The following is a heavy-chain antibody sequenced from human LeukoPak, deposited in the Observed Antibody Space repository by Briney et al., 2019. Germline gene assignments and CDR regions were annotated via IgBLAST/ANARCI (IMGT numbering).Heavy chain of an antibody. J-gene: IGHJ4*01. CDR2: INSDGTKT. CDR1: GFTFRSYE. Sequence: PGGSLRLSCAASGFTFRSYEMHWVRLTPGKGLTWVSRINSDGTKTDYADSAKGRFTISRDNGKNTLYLQMNSLRAEDTAIYYCASLDPFDYWGHGTLVTVSS. CDR3: ASLDPFDY. V-gene: IGHV3-74*01.